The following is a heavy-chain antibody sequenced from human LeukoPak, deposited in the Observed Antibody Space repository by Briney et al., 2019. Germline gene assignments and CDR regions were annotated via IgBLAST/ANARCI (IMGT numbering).Heavy chain of an antibody. Sequence: SETLPLTCAVYGGSFSGYYWSWIRQPPGKGLEWIGEINHSGSTNYNPSLKSRVTISVDTSKNQFSLKLSSVTAADTAVYYCARTTEEDSGCSFDYWGQGTLVTVSS. CDR2: INHSGST. J-gene: IGHJ4*02. CDR3: ARTTEEDSGCSFDY. CDR1: GGSFSGYY. V-gene: IGHV4-34*01. D-gene: IGHD2-15*01.